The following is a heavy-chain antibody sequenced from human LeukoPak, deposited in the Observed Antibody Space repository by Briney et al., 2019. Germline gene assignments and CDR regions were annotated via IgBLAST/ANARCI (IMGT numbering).Heavy chain of an antibody. CDR2: IKQDGSEK. Sequence: GGSLRLSCAASGFTFSNFWMSWVRQAPGKGLEWVANIKQDGSEKYYVDSVKGRFTISRDNAKNSLYLQMNSLRAEDTAVYYCAREGPRGNSQFDYRGQGTLVTVSS. J-gene: IGHJ4*02. V-gene: IGHV3-7*01. CDR3: AREGPRGNSQFDY. D-gene: IGHD2/OR15-2a*01. CDR1: GFTFSNFW.